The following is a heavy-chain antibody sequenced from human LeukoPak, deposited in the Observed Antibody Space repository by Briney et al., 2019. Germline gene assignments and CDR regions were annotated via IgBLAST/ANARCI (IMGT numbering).Heavy chain of an antibody. CDR3: AREWVEFVVVPAAGAFDI. CDR1: GGTFSSYA. D-gene: IGHD2-2*01. Sequence: GASVKVSCKASGGTFSSYAISWVRQAPGQGLEWMGRIIPIFGTANYAQKFQGRVTITTDESTSTAYMELSSLRSEDTAVYYCAREWVEFVVVPAAGAFDIWGQGTMVTVSS. V-gene: IGHV1-69*05. J-gene: IGHJ3*02. CDR2: IIPIFGTA.